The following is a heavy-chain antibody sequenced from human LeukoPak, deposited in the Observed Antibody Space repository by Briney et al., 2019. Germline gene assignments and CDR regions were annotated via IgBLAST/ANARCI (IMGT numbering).Heavy chain of an antibody. V-gene: IGHV4-38-2*02. Sequence: PSETLSLTCTVSGYSISSGYYWGWIRQPPGKGLEWIGSIYHSGSTYYNPSLKSRVTISVDMSKNQFSLKLSSVTAADTAVYYCARTGDGYYYYNGMDVWGQGTTVTVSS. CDR1: GYSISSGYY. J-gene: IGHJ6*02. D-gene: IGHD7-27*01. CDR3: ARTGDGYYYYNGMDV. CDR2: IYHSGST.